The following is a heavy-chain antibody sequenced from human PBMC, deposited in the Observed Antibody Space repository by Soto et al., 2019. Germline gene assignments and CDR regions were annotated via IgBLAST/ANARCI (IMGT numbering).Heavy chain of an antibody. CDR2: ISVGNTYI. J-gene: IGHJ4*02. D-gene: IGHD6-13*01. CDR3: ARGTGLSWADIDH. Sequence: GGSLRLSCAASGFSFSSHSMVWVRQAPGKGLEWVSSISVGNTYIHYADSLKGRFTVSRDNAKNSLYLQIDNLTADDMGVYYCARGTGLSWADIDHWGQGTLVTVSS. V-gene: IGHV3-21*01. CDR1: GFSFSSHS.